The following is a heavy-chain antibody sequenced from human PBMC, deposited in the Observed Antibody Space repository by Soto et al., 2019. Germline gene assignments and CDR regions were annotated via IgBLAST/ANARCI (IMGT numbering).Heavy chain of an antibody. Sequence: PSETLSLTCTVSGGSISSGDYYWSWIRQPPGKGLEWIGYIYYSGSTYYNPSLKSRVTISVDTSKNQFSLKLTSVTAADTAVYYCAREEGSAGFDYWGRGTLVTVSS. V-gene: IGHV4-30-4*02. D-gene: IGHD6-25*01. J-gene: IGHJ4*02. CDR1: GGSISSGDYY. CDR2: IYYSGST. CDR3: AREEGSAGFDY.